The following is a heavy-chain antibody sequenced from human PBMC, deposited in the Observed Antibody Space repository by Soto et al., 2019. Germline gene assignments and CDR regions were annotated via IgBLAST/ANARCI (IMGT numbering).Heavy chain of an antibody. V-gene: IGHV4-39*01. CDR1: GGSISSSSYY. D-gene: IGHD5-12*01. CDR2: IYYSGIT. CDR3: ARPARQDTVAGDY. J-gene: IGHJ4*02. Sequence: SETLSLTCTVSGGSISSSSYYWGGIRQPPGKGLEWIGMIYYSGITHYNPSLKSRVTISIDTSKNQFSLKVSSVTAADTAMYYCARPARQDTVAGDYWGQGTLVTVSS.